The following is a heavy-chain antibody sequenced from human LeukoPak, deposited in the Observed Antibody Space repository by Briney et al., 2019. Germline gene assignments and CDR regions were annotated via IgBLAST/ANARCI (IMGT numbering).Heavy chain of an antibody. V-gene: IGHV1-18*01. D-gene: IGHD6-13*01. CDR2: ISAYNGDT. CDR1: GYTFSSYG. CDR3: ARVATSSSWYSDY. Sequence: ASVKVSCAASGYTFSSYGISWVRQAPGQGLEWMGWISAYNGDTNYAQKVQGRVTMTTDTSTSTAYMELGALTSDDTAVYYCARVATSSSWYSDYWGQGTLVTVSS. J-gene: IGHJ4*02.